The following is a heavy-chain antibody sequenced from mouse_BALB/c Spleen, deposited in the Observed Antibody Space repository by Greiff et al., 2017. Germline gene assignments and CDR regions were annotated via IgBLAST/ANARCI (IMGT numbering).Heavy chain of an antibody. CDR3: ARAHYGSAWFAY. CDR2: INPSTGYT. CDR1: GYTFTSYW. D-gene: IGHD1-1*02. J-gene: IGHJ3*01. Sequence: VHLVESGAELAKPGASVKMSCKASGYTFTSYWMHWVKQRPGQGLEWIGYINPSTGYTEYNQKFKDKATLTADKSSSTAYMQLSSLTSEDSAVYYCARAHYGSAWFAYWGQGTLVTVSA. V-gene: IGHV1-7*01.